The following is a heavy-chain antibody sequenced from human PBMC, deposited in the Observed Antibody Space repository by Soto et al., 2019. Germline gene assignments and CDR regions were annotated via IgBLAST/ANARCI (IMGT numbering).Heavy chain of an antibody. D-gene: IGHD4-4*01. CDR1: GGTFSSYA. CDR2: IIPIFGTA. J-gene: IGHJ6*02. Sequence: GASVKVSCKASGGTFSSYAISWARQAPGQGLEWMGGIIPIFGTADYAQKFQGRVTITADESTSTAYMELNSLRAEDTAVYYCARDLTTITYPYNYYAMDVWGQGTTVTVSS. V-gene: IGHV1-69*13. CDR3: ARDLTTITYPYNYYAMDV.